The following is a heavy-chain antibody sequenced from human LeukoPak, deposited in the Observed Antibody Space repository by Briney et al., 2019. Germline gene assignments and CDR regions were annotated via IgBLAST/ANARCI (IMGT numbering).Heavy chain of an antibody. CDR3: ARHYYDISTGYPNYYYGMDV. D-gene: IGHD3-9*01. Sequence: GESLKISCKGSGYSFTSYWIGWVRQMPGKGLEWMGIIYPGDSDTRYSPSFQGQVTISADKSISTAYLQWSSLKASDTAMYYCARHYYDISTGYPNYYYGMDVWGQGTTVTVSS. V-gene: IGHV5-51*01. CDR1: GYSFTSYW. J-gene: IGHJ6*02. CDR2: IYPGDSDT.